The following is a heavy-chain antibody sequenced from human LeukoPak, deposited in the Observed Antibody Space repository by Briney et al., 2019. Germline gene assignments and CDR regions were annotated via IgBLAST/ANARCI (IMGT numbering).Heavy chain of an antibody. CDR1: GFTFSSYR. CDR2: ISSSSNTI. CDR3: ARGTTVITNFDY. D-gene: IGHD4-23*01. V-gene: IGHV3-48*02. Sequence: PGGSLRLSCAASGFTFSSYRMNWVRQAPGKGLEWVSYISSSSNTIYYADSVKGRFTISKENAKNSLYLQMNSLRDEDTAVYYCARGTTVITNFDYWGQGTLVTVSS. J-gene: IGHJ4*02.